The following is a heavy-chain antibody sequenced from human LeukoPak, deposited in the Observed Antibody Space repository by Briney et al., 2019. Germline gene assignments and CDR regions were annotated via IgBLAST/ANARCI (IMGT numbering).Heavy chain of an antibody. CDR3: ARAIGTNQFYFYYGMDV. CDR2: IYAGDSDT. J-gene: IGHJ6*02. D-gene: IGHD1-14*01. CDR1: GYSFTNNW. Sequence: GESLKISCKASGYSFTNNWIGWVRQLPGKGLEWMGIIYAGDSDTRYSPSFQGQVTISVDKSISTAYLQWSSLQASDTAMYYCARAIGTNQFYFYYGMDVWGQGTTVTVSS. V-gene: IGHV5-51*01.